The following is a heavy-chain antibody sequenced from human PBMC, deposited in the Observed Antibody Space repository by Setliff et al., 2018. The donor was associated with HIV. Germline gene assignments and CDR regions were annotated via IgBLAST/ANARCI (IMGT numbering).Heavy chain of an antibody. Sequence: SETLSLTCSVSGGSISSYYWSWIRQPPGKGLEWIGYIYYSGSTNYNPSLKSRVTISVDTSKNQFSLKLSSVTAADTAVYYCARGLRGYSVSYYPFDYWGQGTLVTVSS. CDR1: GGSISSYY. J-gene: IGHJ4*02. D-gene: IGHD1-26*01. V-gene: IGHV4-59*01. CDR3: ARGLRGYSVSYYPFDY. CDR2: IYYSGST.